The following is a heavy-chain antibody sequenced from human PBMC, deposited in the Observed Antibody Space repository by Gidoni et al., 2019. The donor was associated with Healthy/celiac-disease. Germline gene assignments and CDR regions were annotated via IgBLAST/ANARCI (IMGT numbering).Heavy chain of an antibody. CDR1: GGTFSSYA. CDR2: IIPILGIA. D-gene: IGHD1-26*01. CDR3: ARVGEQHYDY. J-gene: IGHJ4*02. Sequence: QVQLVQSGAEVKKPGSSVKVSCKASGGTFSSYAISWVRQAPGQGLEWMGRIIPILGIANYAKKFQGRVTITADKSTSTAYMELSSLRSEDTAVYYCARVGEQHYDYWGQGTLVTVSS. V-gene: IGHV1-69*04.